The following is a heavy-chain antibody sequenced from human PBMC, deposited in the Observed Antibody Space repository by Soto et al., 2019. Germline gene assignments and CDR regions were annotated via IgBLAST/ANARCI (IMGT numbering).Heavy chain of an antibody. D-gene: IGHD3-9*01. CDR1: GGSISSYY. J-gene: IGHJ4*02. CDR2: IYYSGST. CDR3: ARLLEGYDILTGYYMYYFEY. Sequence: SETLSLTCTVSGGSISSYYWSWIRQPPGKGLEWIGYIYYSGSTDYNPSLKSRVTISVDTSKNQFSLRLSSVTAADTAVYYCARLLEGYDILTGYYMYYFEYWGQGTLVTVSS. V-gene: IGHV4-59*08.